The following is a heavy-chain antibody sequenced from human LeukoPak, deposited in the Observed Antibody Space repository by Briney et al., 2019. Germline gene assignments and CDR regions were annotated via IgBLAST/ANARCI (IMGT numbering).Heavy chain of an antibody. CDR1: RGSISIYY. Sequence: PSETLSLTCTVPRGSISIYYWSSIRQHPGEGLEWMGYSYYSGSTIYDLSIKSRVAISVDTSKNKFYLKRRSVTAADAAGSYCGRDAMVRGGIRGCDPWGQGNLVTVSS. D-gene: IGHD3-10*01. CDR3: GRDAMVRGGIRGCDP. CDR2: SYYSGST. V-gene: IGHV4-59*01. J-gene: IGHJ5*02.